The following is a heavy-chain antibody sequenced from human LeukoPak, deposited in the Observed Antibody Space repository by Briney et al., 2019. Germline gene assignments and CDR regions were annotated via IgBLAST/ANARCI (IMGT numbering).Heavy chain of an antibody. CDR3: AKDKVYASGSYPVES. D-gene: IGHD3-10*01. V-gene: IGHV3-30*02. CDR2: IQHEGGWNQ. CDR1: GYIFSTYG. Sequence: GGSLRLSCTASGYIFSTYGMHCVTDARGKGLELVAFIQHEGGWNQYYPKCVKGRFKNSRDNSKKTLYLQMTSLRAEEAAVYYCAKDKVYASGSYPVESWGQGTLVTVSS. J-gene: IGHJ4*02.